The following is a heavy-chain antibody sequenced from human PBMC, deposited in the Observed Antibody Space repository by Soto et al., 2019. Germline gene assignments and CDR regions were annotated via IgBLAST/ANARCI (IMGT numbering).Heavy chain of an antibody. CDR2: IYHSGST. D-gene: IGHD3-16*01. Sequence: QVQLQESGPGLVEPSETLSLTCTVSGGSISGGGYYWTWIRQHPGKGLEWVGYIYHSGSTYYNPSITSRVAMSIDTSKNQFSLRLTSLTAADTALYFCARVGGATALGWIDSWGQGTLVTVSS. CDR3: ARVGGATALGWIDS. V-gene: IGHV4-31*03. J-gene: IGHJ4*02. CDR1: GGSISGGGYY.